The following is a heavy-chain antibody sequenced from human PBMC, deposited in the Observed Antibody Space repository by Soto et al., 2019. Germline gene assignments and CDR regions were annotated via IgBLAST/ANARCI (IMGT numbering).Heavy chain of an antibody. CDR2: IIPIFGTA. J-gene: IGHJ2*01. CDR1: GGTFSSYA. CDR3: ARQPNSSGWYPKLYWYFDL. V-gene: IGHV1-69*13. D-gene: IGHD6-19*01. Sequence: VKVSCKASGGTFSSYAISWVRQAPGQGLEWMGGIIPIFGTANYAQKFQGRVTITADESTSTAYMELSSLRSEDTAVYYCARQPNSSGWYPKLYWYFDLWGRGTLVTVSS.